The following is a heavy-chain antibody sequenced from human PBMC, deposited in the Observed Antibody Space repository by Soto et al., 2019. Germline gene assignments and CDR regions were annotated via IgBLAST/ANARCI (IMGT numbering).Heavy chain of an antibody. CDR1: GRTFSTYA. CDR2: INPNSGGT. D-gene: IGHD5-18*01. Sequence: ASVKVSCQASGRTFSTYAISWVREAPGQGLEWMGWINPNSGGTNYAQEFQGWVTMTRDTSISTAYMELSRLRSDDTAVYYCARGRWIQLWSINYMDVWGKGTTVTVSS. J-gene: IGHJ6*03. CDR3: ARGRWIQLWSINYMDV. V-gene: IGHV1-2*04.